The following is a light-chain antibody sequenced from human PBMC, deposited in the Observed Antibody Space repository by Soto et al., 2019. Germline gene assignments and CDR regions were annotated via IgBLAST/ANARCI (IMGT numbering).Light chain of an antibody. V-gene: IGKV3-20*01. J-gene: IGKJ1*01. CDR1: QPVNSGY. Sequence: IVLTTSPGTLSLSPGEVATLSCRASQPVNSGYLAWYQQKPGQAPRLLMYGVSTRDTGIPDRFSGSGAGTDFTLTISRLEPGDFAVYYCQVYGSSPKTVGQGTKVEFK. CDR2: GVS. CDR3: QVYGSSPKT.